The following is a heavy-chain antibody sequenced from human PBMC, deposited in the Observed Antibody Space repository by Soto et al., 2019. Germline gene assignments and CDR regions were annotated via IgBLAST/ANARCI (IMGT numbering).Heavy chain of an antibody. Sequence: GASVKVSCKASGYTFTSYYMHWVRHAPGQGLEWMGMIKPTGGSTGYAQKFQGRVTMTRDTSTSTVYMELSSLTSEDTAVYYCARTFSDGLPSEYWGQGTLVTVSS. CDR2: IKPTGGST. CDR3: ARTFSDGLPSEY. J-gene: IGHJ4*02. CDR1: GYTFTSYY. V-gene: IGHV1-46*01. D-gene: IGHD6-25*01.